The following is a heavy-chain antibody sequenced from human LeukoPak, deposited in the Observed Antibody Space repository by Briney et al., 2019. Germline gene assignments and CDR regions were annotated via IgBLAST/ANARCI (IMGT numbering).Heavy chain of an antibody. CDR1: GFTVSSSY. D-gene: IGHD4-23*01. J-gene: IGHJ4*02. CDR3: AGGGNSVLDY. Sequence: GGSLRLSCAASGFTVSSSYMTWVRQAPGKGLEWVSVIYSGGTTYYADSVKARFIISRDNSKNMLFLQMNSLRAEDTAVYYCAGGGNSVLDYWGQGTLVTVSS. V-gene: IGHV3-66*01. CDR2: IYSGGTT.